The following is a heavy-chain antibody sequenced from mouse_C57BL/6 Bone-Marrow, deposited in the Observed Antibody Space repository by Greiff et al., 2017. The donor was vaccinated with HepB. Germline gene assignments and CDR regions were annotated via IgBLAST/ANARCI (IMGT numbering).Heavy chain of an antibody. J-gene: IGHJ2*01. CDR1: GYTFTSYW. Sequence: VQLQQPGAELVKPGASVKLSCKASGYTFTSYWMHWVKQRPGQGLEWIGMIHPNSGSTNYNEKFKSKATLTVDKSSSTAYMQLSSLTSEDSAVYFCAREGLITTVVAPFDYWGQGTTLTVSS. V-gene: IGHV1-64*01. CDR3: AREGLITTVVAPFDY. D-gene: IGHD1-1*01. CDR2: IHPNSGST.